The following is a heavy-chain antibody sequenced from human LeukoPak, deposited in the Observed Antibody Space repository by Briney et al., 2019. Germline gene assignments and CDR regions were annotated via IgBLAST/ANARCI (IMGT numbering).Heavy chain of an antibody. CDR2: INPNSGGT. Sequence: GASVTVSGKASGYTFTGYYMHWVRQAPGQGLEWMGWINPNSGGTNYAQKFQGRVTMTRDTSISTAYMELSRLRSDDTAVYYCASFVMITFGGVIVTQDSDYWGQGTLVTVSS. J-gene: IGHJ4*02. V-gene: IGHV1-2*02. CDR1: GYTFTGYY. D-gene: IGHD3-16*02. CDR3: ASFVMITFGGVIVTQDSDY.